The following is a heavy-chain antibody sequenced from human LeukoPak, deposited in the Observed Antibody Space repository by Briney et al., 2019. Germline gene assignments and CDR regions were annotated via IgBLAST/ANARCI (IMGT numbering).Heavy chain of an antibody. Sequence: PGGSLRLSCAASGFTFSTYAMSWVRQAPGKGLEWVSAISGSGGSTYYADSVKGRFTISRDNSKNSLYLQMNSLKAEDTAVYYCAKADYYADHLFDSWGQGTLVTVSS. CDR3: AKADYYADHLFDS. J-gene: IGHJ4*02. D-gene: IGHD3-10*01. V-gene: IGHV3-23*01. CDR2: ISGSGGST. CDR1: GFTFSTYA.